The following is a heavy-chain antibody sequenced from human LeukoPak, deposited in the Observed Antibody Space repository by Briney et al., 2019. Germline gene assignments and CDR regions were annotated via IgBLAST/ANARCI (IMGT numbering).Heavy chain of an antibody. Sequence: SETLSLTCAVSGYSLSSGYYWGWIRQPSGKGLEWIGSIYHSGSTYYNPSLKSRVTISVDTSKNQFSLKLSSVTAADTAVYYCARGDYYDSSGYLYAFDIWGQGTMVTVSS. D-gene: IGHD3-22*01. V-gene: IGHV4-38-2*01. CDR3: ARGDYYDSSGYLYAFDI. CDR1: GYSLSSGYY. J-gene: IGHJ3*02. CDR2: IYHSGST.